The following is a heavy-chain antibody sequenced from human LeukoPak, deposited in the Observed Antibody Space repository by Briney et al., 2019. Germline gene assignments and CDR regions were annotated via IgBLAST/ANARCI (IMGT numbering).Heavy chain of an antibody. J-gene: IGHJ3*02. V-gene: IGHV4-30-2*05. D-gene: IGHD5-12*01. Sequence: SETLSLTCGVSGGSVSTIGYSWSWIRQPPGKGLEWIGYIYQSGSTSYNPSLQSRVTISVDTSKNQFSLKLSSVTAADTAVYYCAREMVTILDAFDIWGQGTMVTVSS. CDR3: AREMVTILDAFDI. CDR2: IYQSGST. CDR1: GGSVSTIGYS.